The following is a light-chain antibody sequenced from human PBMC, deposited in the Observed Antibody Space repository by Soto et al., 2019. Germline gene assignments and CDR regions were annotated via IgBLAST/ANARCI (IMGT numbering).Light chain of an antibody. Sequence: DIQMTQSPSTLSASVGDRVTITCRASQSVSIWLAWYQQKPGKAPKLLIYKASSLESGVPSRFSGSGSGKEFTLTISSLQPDDFATYYCQQYNSYSRTFGQGPKVEIK. V-gene: IGKV1-5*03. J-gene: IGKJ1*01. CDR1: QSVSIW. CDR3: QQYNSYSRT. CDR2: KAS.